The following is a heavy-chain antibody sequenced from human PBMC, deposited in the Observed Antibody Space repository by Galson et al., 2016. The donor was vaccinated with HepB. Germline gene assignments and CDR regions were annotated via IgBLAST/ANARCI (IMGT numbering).Heavy chain of an antibody. J-gene: IGHJ4*02. CDR1: GFTFSSYA. CDR3: ARGTNYYGSGNYFDY. CDR2: TSYDGSNK. D-gene: IGHD3-10*01. V-gene: IGHV3-30-3*01. Sequence: SLRLSCAASGFTFSSYAMHWVRQAPGKGLEWVAVTSYDGSNKYYADSLKGRFTISRDSSKNTLYLQMNSLGAEDTAVYYCARGTNYYGSGNYFDYWGQGTLVTVSS.